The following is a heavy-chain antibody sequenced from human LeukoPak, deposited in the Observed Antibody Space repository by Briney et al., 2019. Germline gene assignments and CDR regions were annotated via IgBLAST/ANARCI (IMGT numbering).Heavy chain of an antibody. CDR2: ISRDDGST. D-gene: IGHD5-12*01. J-gene: IGHJ4*02. CDR1: GFIFDDYA. Sequence: GGSLRLSCAASGFIFDDYAMLWPPQAPGKGLEGVSLISRDDGSTYYADSVKGRFTISRDNSKNSLYLKMNRQRTEDTAFYYCAKDLPSGYADYGGQGTLVTVSS. CDR3: AKDLPSGYADY. V-gene: IGHV3-43*02.